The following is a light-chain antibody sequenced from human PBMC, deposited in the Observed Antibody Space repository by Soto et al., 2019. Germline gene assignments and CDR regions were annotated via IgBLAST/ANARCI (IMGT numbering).Light chain of an antibody. CDR2: GAS. CDR3: QQYGSSGT. V-gene: IGKV3-20*01. CDR1: QSVSSNY. J-gene: IGKJ1*01. Sequence: EIALTQSPATLSVSPGERATLSCRASQSVSSNYLAWYQQKPGQAPRLLIYGASSRATGIPDRFSGSGSGTDFTLTISRLEPEDFAVYYCQQYGSSGTFGQGTKVDIK.